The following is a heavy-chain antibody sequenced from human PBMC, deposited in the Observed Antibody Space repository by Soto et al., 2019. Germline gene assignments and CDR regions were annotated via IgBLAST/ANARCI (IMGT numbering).Heavy chain of an antibody. CDR1: GFIFSDSV. D-gene: IGHD7-27*01. J-gene: IGHJ5*02. Sequence: EVQLVESGGGLVQPGNSLQLSCAASGFIFSDSVIHWVRQAPGKGLEWVGRIRRKVNSYATAYTASVNGRFAISRDDSRDTAYLQMTSLQVEDTALYYCTRGGSNTWRFDPWGRGTLVIVSS. CDR2: IRRKVNSYAT. CDR3: TRGGSNTWRFDP. V-gene: IGHV3-73*01.